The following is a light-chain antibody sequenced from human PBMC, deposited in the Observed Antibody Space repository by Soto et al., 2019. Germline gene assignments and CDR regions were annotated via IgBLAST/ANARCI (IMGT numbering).Light chain of an antibody. J-gene: IGKJ1*01. CDR1: QGISNY. V-gene: IGKV1-27*01. Sequence: DIQMTQSPSSLSASVGDRVTITCRASQGISNYLAWYQQKPGKVPKLLIYAASTLQSGVPPRFSGSGSGTDFTHTISSLQPEDVATYYCQKYNGARWTFGQGTKVEIK. CDR2: AAS. CDR3: QKYNGARWT.